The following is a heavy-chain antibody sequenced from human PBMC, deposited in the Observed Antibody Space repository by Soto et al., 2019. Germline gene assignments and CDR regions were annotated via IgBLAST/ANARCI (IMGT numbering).Heavy chain of an antibody. V-gene: IGHV2-5*01. CDR3: VNSQYTNGPT. CDR2: IYWNDDK. D-gene: IGHD2-8*01. J-gene: IGHJ4*02. CDR1: GFSLSTSGVA. Sequence: SGPTLVNPTQTLTLTCTFSGFSLSTSGVAVGWIRHPPGKALEWLALIYWNDDKRYSPSLKIRLTITKDTSKNQVVLTMTNMDPVDTATYYCVNSQYTNGPTGGQGTLVTVSS.